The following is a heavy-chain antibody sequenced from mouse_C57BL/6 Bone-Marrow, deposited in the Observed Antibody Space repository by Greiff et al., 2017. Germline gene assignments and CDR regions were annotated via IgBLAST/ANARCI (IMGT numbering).Heavy chain of an antibody. CDR2: IHPSDSDT. D-gene: IGHD2-2*01. Sequence: VQLQQPGAELVKPGASVKVSCKASGYTFTSYWMHWVKQRSGQGLEWIGRIHPSDSDTNYNQKFKGKATLTVDKSSSTAYMQLSSLTSEDSAVYYCALYYGYDVPFTYAMDYWGQGTSVTVSS. CDR3: ALYYGYDVPFTYAMDY. CDR1: GYTFTSYW. J-gene: IGHJ4*01. V-gene: IGHV1-74*01.